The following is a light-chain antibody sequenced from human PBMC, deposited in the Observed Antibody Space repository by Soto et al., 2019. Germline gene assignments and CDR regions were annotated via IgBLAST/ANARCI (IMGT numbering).Light chain of an antibody. CDR2: GAS. Sequence: EIVLTQSPGTLSLSPGERATLSCRASQSISSSYLAWYQQKPGQAPRLLIYGASSRAPGIPDRFSGSRSGADFTLTISRLEPEDFVVYYCQQYDSTTRTFGQGTKVEIK. J-gene: IGKJ1*01. V-gene: IGKV3-20*01. CDR3: QQYDSTTRT. CDR1: QSISSSY.